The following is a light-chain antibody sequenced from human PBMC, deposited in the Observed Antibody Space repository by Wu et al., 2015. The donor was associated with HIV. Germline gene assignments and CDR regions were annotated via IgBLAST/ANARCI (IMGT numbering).Light chain of an antibody. CDR3: QQTYSTPKT. V-gene: IGKV1-39*01. CDR1: QSISSD. J-gene: IGKJ1*01. CDR2: AAS. Sequence: DIQMTQSPSSLSASVGDRVTITCRASQSISSDLKWYQQKPGAAPQLLIYAASSLQSGVPSRFSGSGSGTDFTLTISSLQPDDFATYYCQQTYSTPKTFGQGTKVEIK.